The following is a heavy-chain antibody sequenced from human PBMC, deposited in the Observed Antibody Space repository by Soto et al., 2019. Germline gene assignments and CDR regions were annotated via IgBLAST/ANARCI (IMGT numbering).Heavy chain of an antibody. D-gene: IGHD5-12*01. CDR1: GGSISSYY. J-gene: IGHJ4*02. CDR3: ASGVSGYDRRIDY. V-gene: IGHV4-59*01. CDR2: IYYSGST. Sequence: SETLSLTCTVSGGSISSYYWSWIRQPPGKGLEWIGYIYYSGSTNYNPSLKSRVTMSVDTSKNQFSLKLSSVTAADTAVYYCASGVSGYDRRIDYWGQGTLVTVSS.